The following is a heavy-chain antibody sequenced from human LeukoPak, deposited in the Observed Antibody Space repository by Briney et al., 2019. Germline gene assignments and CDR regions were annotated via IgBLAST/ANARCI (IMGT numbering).Heavy chain of an antibody. Sequence: SETLSLTCTVSGGSISSYYWSWIRQPPGKGLEWIGEINHSGSTNYNPSLKSRVTISVDTSKNQFSLKLSSVTAADTAVYYCARGGGIVGATTIDYWGQGTLVTVSS. CDR2: INHSGST. CDR3: ARGGGIVGATTIDY. D-gene: IGHD1-26*01. CDR1: GGSISSYY. J-gene: IGHJ4*02. V-gene: IGHV4-34*01.